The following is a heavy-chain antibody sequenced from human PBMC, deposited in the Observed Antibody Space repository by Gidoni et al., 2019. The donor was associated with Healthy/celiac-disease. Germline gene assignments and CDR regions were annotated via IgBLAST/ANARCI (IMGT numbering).Heavy chain of an antibody. V-gene: IGHV3-33*01. CDR3: ARDNSDGDYIPLDY. CDR2: IWYDGSNK. D-gene: IGHD4-17*01. J-gene: IGHJ4*02. CDR1: GFTFSSYG. Sequence: QVQLVESGGGVVQPGRSLRLSCAASGFTFSSYGMHWVRQAPGKGLEWVAVIWYDGSNKYYADSVKGRFTISRDNSKNTLYLQMNSLRAEDTAVYYCARDNSDGDYIPLDYWGQGTLVTVSS.